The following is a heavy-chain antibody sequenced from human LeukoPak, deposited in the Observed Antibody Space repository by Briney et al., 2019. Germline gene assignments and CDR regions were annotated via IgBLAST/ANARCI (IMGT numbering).Heavy chain of an antibody. Sequence: GGSLRLSCAASGFTFSDAWMSWVRQAPGKGLEWVGRIKSKIDGGTIDYGAPVKGRFTISRDDSRNTLYLQMNSLKTEDTAVYYCSTRRQDGCWGQGTLVTVS. CDR2: IKSKIDGGTI. J-gene: IGHJ4*02. V-gene: IGHV3-15*01. CDR3: STRRQDGC. CDR1: GFTFSDAW. D-gene: IGHD6-25*01.